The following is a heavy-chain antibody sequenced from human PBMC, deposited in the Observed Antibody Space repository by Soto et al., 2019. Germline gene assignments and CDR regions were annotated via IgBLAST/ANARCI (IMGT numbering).Heavy chain of an antibody. J-gene: IGHJ5*02. V-gene: IGHV4-4*02. CDR1: SGSISSSNW. Sequence: SETLSLTCAVSSGSISSSNWWSWVRQPPGKGLEWIGEIYHSGSTNYNPSLKSRVTISVDKSKNQFSLKLSSVTAADTAVYYCARDGGEYCSGGSCYEGRWFDPWGQGTLVTVSS. D-gene: IGHD2-15*01. CDR3: ARDGGEYCSGGSCYEGRWFDP. CDR2: IYHSGST.